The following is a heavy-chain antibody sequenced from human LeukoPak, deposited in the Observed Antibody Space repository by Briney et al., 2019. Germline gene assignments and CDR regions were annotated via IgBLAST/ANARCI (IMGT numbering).Heavy chain of an antibody. CDR3: AVASLSYSSSWYGLWAFDI. J-gene: IGHJ3*02. V-gene: IGHV1-58*02. D-gene: IGHD6-13*01. Sequence: ASVKVSCKASGYTFTGYYMHWVRQARGQRLEWIGWIVVGSGNTNYAQKFQERVTITRDMSTSTAYMELSSLRPEDTAVYYCAVASLSYSSSWYGLWAFDIWGQGTMVTVSS. CDR1: GYTFTGYY. CDR2: IVVGSGNT.